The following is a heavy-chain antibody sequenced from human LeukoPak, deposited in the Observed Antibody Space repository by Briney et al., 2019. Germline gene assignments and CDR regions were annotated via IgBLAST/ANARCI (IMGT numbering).Heavy chain of an antibody. CDR1: GGSISTYY. CDR3: ARLDTSGYYYLDY. D-gene: IGHD3-22*01. J-gene: IGHJ4*02. V-gene: IGHV4-4*07. CDR2: IYASGST. Sequence: SETLSLTCTVSGGSISTYYWSWIRQPAGKGLEWIGRIYASGSTNFNPSLKSRVTMSVDTSKNQFSLKLTSVTAVDTAVYYCARLDTSGYYYLDYWGQGTVVTVSS.